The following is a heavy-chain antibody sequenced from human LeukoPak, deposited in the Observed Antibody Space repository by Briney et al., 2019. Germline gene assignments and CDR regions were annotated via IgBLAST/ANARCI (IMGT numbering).Heavy chain of an antibody. Sequence: SETLSLTCTVSGGSISSYYWSWIRQPPGKGLEWIGYIYYSGSTNYNPSLKSRVTISVDTSKNQFSLKLGSVTAADTAVYYCARGLGGATPHAFGYWGQGTLVTVSS. J-gene: IGHJ4*02. V-gene: IGHV4-59*01. CDR2: IYYSGST. CDR1: GGSISSYY. D-gene: IGHD1-26*01. CDR3: ARGLGGATPHAFGY.